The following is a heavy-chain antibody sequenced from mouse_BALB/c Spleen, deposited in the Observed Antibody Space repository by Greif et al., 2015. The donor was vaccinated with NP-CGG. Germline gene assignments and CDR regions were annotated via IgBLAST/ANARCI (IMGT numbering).Heavy chain of an antibody. CDR2: IDPENGNT. CDR3: AGEYDYWFAY. Sequence: VQLKQSGAELVRPGALVKLSCKASGFNIKDYYMHWVKQRPEQGLEWIGWIDPENGNTIYDPKFQGKASITADTSSNTAYLQLSSLTSEDTAVYYCAGEYDYWFAYWGQGTLVTVSA. J-gene: IGHJ3*01. D-gene: IGHD2-4*01. CDR1: GFNIKDYY. V-gene: IGHV14-1*02.